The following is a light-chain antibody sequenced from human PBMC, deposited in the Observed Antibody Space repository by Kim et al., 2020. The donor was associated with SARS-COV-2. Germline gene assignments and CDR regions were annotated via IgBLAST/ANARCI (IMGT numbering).Light chain of an antibody. J-gene: IGLJ1*01. CDR2: DVS. CDR3: SSHTTSSTYV. V-gene: IGLV2-14*03. Sequence: QSALTQPASVSGSPGQSITISCTGTSSDVGGYNSVSWYQQHPGKAPKLMIYDVSERASGVSNRFSGSQSGNTASLTISGLRAEDEADYYCSSHTTSSTYVVGSGTQVTVL. CDR1: SSDVGGYNS.